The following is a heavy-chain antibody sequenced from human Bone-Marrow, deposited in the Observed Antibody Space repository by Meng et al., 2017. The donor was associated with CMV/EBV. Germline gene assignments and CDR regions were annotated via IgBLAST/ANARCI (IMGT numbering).Heavy chain of an antibody. D-gene: IGHD3-22*01. CDR2: IYYSGST. CDR3: ASEGAYYYDSSGYYSGDAFDI. Sequence: SETRSPTGTVSGCSTSSYYWSWIRQLPGKGLEWIGYIYYSGSTNYNPSLQSRVTISVDTSKNQFSLKLSPVTAADTAVYYCASEGAYYYDSSGYYSGDAFDIWGQGTMVTVSS. V-gene: IGHV4-59*01. CDR1: GCSTSSYY. J-gene: IGHJ3*02.